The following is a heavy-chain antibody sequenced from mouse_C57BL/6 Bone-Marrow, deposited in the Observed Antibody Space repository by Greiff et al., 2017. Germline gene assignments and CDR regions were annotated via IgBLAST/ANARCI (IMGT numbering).Heavy chain of an antibody. CDR2: IYPRDGST. V-gene: IGHV1-78*01. CDR1: GYTFTDHT. D-gene: IGHD3-3*01. J-gene: IGHJ4*01. CDR3: ARKGWGYAMDY. Sequence: QVQLQQSDAELVKPGASVKISCKVSGYTFTDHTIHWMKQRPEQGLEWIGYIYPRDGSTKYNAKFKGKATLTAEKSSSTAYMQRNSLTSEDSAVYFCARKGWGYAMDYWGQGTSVTVSS.